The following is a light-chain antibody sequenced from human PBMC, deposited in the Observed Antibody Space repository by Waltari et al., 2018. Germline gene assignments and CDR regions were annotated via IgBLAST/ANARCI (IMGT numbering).Light chain of an antibody. Sequence: QTGVTHEPSSSVSPGGPVTLTCGLCSRSVSPRHSPSRYQQTPGQGPRTLIPSTNTRSSGVPDRFSGSILGNKAALTSTGAQADDESDYYCLLFMGSGIWVFGGGTKLTVL. J-gene: IGLJ3*02. CDR3: LLFMGSGIWV. V-gene: IGLV8-61*01. CDR2: STN. CDR1: SRSVSPRHS.